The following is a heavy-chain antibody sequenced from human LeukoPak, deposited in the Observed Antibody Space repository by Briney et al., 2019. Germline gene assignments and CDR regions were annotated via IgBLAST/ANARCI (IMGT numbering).Heavy chain of an antibody. CDR2: IGGSGATT. CDR3: ARDIGGADY. D-gene: IGHD3-3*01. Sequence: GGSLRLSCVVSGFTFRTYAMSWVRQAPGKGLEWVAGIGGSGATTYYGDSVKGRFTISRDNSKNSLYLQMNSLRAEDTAVYYCARDIGGADYWGQGTLVTVSS. CDR1: GFTFRTYA. V-gene: IGHV3-23*01. J-gene: IGHJ4*02.